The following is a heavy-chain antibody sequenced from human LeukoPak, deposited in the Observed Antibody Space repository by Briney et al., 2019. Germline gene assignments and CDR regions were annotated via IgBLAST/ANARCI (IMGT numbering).Heavy chain of an antibody. Sequence: SGPTLVKPTQTLTLTCTFSGFSLNTNGVGVGWIRQPPGKALEWLALIYWDADKRYSPSLKSRLTVTKDTSKNQVVLTMTHMDLVDTATYYCARVGFCSSTSCYSGAYYFDYWGQGTLVTVSS. CDR2: IYWDADK. CDR1: GFSLNTNGVG. D-gene: IGHD2-2*02. V-gene: IGHV2-5*02. J-gene: IGHJ4*02. CDR3: ARVGFCSSTSCYSGAYYFDY.